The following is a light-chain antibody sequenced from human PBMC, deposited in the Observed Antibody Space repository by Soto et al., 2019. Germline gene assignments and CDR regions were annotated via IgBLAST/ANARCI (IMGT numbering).Light chain of an antibody. CDR1: SSNIGTNT. J-gene: IGLJ1*01. CDR2: NDN. CDR3: AAWDGSLKAYV. V-gene: IGLV1-44*01. Sequence: QSVLTQPPSASGTPGQRVTISCSGSSSNIGTNTVNWYQQLPGTAPKLLISNDNQRPSGVPDRFSGSKSGTSASLAISGLQSEVEADYYCAAWDGSLKAYVFGTGTKVTVL.